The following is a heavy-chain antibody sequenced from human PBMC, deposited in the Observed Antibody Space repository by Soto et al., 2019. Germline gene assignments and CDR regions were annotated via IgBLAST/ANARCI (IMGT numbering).Heavy chain of an antibody. CDR2: IYPSGTT. D-gene: IGHD3-10*01. CDR3: ARDDYGSAGMDV. Sequence: QVQLQESGPGLVKPSETLSLTCTVSGDSFSRYYWSWIRQPAGKGLEWIGRIYPSGTTNYNPSLKSRLTLSRDTSKNQFSLSLKSLTAADTAVYFCARDDYGSAGMDVWGQGTTVIVSS. V-gene: IGHV4-4*07. CDR1: GDSFSRYY. J-gene: IGHJ6*02.